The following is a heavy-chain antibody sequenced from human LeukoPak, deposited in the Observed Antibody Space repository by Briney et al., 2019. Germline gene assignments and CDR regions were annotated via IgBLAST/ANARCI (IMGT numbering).Heavy chain of an antibody. J-gene: IGHJ4*02. CDR3: AKGPGYGGNSGGDYFDY. D-gene: IGHD4-23*01. V-gene: IGHV3-23*01. Sequence: GGSLRLSCAASGFTFSSYAMSWVRQAPGKGLEWVSAISGSGGSTYYADSVKGRFTISRDNSKNTLYLQMNSLRAEDTAVYYCAKGPGYGGNSGGDYFDYWGQGTLVTVSS. CDR2: ISGSGGST. CDR1: GFTFSSYA.